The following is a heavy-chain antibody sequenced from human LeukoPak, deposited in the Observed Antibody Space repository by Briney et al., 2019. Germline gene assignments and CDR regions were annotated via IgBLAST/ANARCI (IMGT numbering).Heavy chain of an antibody. CDR1: GGSFSGYD. CDR2: INHGGST. CDR3: ARSYVWGSYRYTHYYSYMDV. J-gene: IGHJ6*03. D-gene: IGHD3-16*02. Sequence: PWETLSLTCAVYGGSFSGYDWSWIRQPPGKGLEWIGEINHGGSTNYNPSLTSGVSILVHRSQNQFSVQQRYVTAADTAVYYCARSYVWGSYRYTHYYSYMDVWGKGTSVTVSS. V-gene: IGHV4-34*01.